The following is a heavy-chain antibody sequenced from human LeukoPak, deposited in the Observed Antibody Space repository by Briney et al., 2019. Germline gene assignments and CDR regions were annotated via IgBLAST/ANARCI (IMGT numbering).Heavy chain of an antibody. V-gene: IGHV1-69*06. D-gene: IGHD3-9*01. CDR3: ARDQYYDIPSGWFDP. CDR1: GGTFSSYA. Sequence: ASVKVSCKASGGTFSSYAISWVRQAPGQGLEWMGGIIPIFGTANYAQKFQGRVTITADKSTSTAYMELSSLRSEDTAVYYCARDQYYDIPSGWFDPWGQGTLVTVSS. CDR2: IIPIFGTA. J-gene: IGHJ5*02.